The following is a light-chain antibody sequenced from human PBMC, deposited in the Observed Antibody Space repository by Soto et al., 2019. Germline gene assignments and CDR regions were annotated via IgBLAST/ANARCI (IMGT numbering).Light chain of an antibody. CDR1: QSVSSSY. J-gene: IGKJ4*01. Sequence: EIVLTQSPGTLSLSPGERATLSCRASQSVSSSYLAWYQQKPGQAPRPLIYGASSRATGIPARFSGSGSGTDFTLTISRLEPEDFAVYYCQQYCSSPALTFGGGTKVEIK. CDR2: GAS. CDR3: QQYCSSPALT. V-gene: IGKV3-20*01.